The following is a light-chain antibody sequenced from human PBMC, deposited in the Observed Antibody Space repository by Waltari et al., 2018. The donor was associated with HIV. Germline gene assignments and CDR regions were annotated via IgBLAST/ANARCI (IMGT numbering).Light chain of an antibody. V-gene: IGLV7-43*01. J-gene: IGLJ2*01. CDR2: GGS. CDR3: LRYVCGSYL. Sequence: QTVVTQESSLTVSPGGTVTLTCGLSFGTVSSSCYPNWIQQKPVHPPTALVYGGSTRQRWAPSRYSGSIVGDKATLTLSAVHSEDEAIYYCLRYVCGSYLFGGGTFVTVL. CDR1: FGTVSSSCY.